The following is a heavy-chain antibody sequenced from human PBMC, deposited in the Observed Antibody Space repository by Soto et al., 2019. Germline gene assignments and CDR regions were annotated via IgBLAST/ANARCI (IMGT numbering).Heavy chain of an antibody. CDR3: AGGLGRDGYNTFDY. Sequence: QVQLVQSGAEVKKPGSSVKVSCKASGGTFSSYAISWVRQAPGQGLEWMGGIIPIFGTTNYAQKFQGRVTITADESTSTAYMELRSLRSEDTAVFYCAGGLGRDGYNTFDYWGQGTLVTVSS. J-gene: IGHJ4*02. D-gene: IGHD5-12*01. CDR1: GGTFSSYA. CDR2: IIPIFGTT. V-gene: IGHV1-69*01.